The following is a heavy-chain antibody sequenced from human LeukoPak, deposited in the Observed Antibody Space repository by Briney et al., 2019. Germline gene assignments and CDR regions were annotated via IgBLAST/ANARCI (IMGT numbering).Heavy chain of an antibody. Sequence: SETLSLTCTVSGGSISSYYWSWIRQPPGKGLEWIGYIYYSGSTNYNPSLKSRVTISVDTSKNQFPLKLSSVTAADTAVYYCARTPNYGDYVWFYDYWGQGTLVTVSS. D-gene: IGHD4-17*01. CDR3: ARTPNYGDYVWFYDY. J-gene: IGHJ4*02. CDR2: IYYSGST. CDR1: GGSISSYY. V-gene: IGHV4-59*01.